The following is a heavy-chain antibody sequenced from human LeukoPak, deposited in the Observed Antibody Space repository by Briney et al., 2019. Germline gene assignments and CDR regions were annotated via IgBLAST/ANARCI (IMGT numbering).Heavy chain of an antibody. D-gene: IGHD3-22*01. V-gene: IGHV4-59*10. CDR1: GDFFSGYY. J-gene: IGHJ3*02. CDR3: ARGPYSYDSSGAFDI. CDR2: ISSSGST. Sequence: SETLSLTCAVYGDFFSGYYWSWIRQPAGKGLEWIGRISSSGSTNYNPSLKSRVTISVDTSKNQFSLKLSSVTAADTAVYFCARGPYSYDSSGAFDIWGQGTMVTVSS.